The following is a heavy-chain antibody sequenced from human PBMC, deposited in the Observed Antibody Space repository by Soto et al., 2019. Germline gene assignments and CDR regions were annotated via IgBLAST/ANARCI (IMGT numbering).Heavy chain of an antibody. V-gene: IGHV4-34*01. CDR2: INHSGST. Sequence: VQLQQWGAGLLKPSETLSLTCAVYGGSFSGYYWSWIRQPPGKGLEWIGEINHSGSTNYNPSLKSRVTISVDTAKNQFSLKLSSVTAADTAVYYCSRGWYDAFDIWGQGTMVTVSS. CDR3: SRGWYDAFDI. J-gene: IGHJ3*02. CDR1: GGSFSGYY. D-gene: IGHD2-15*01.